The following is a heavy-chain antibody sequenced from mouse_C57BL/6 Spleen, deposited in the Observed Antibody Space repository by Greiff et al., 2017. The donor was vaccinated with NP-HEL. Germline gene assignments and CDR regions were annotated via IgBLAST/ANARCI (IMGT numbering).Heavy chain of an antibody. CDR3: ARDYGSAWFAY. J-gene: IGHJ3*01. D-gene: IGHD1-1*01. Sequence: VQLQQSGAELVRPGTSVKVSCKASGYAFTNYLIEWVKQRPGQGLEWIGVINPGSGGTNYNEKFKGKATLTADKSSSTAYMQRSSLTAEDSAVYFCARDYGSAWFAYWGQGTLVTVSA. V-gene: IGHV1-54*01. CDR1: GYAFTNYL. CDR2: INPGSGGT.